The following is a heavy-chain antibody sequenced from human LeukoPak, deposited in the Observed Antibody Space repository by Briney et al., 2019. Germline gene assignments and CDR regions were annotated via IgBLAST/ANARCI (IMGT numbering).Heavy chain of an antibody. J-gene: IGHJ3*02. CDR3: ARDRSTIFRQQDAFDI. CDR2: IYTSGST. V-gene: IGHV4-4*07. D-gene: IGHD3-3*01. CDR1: GGSISSYY. Sequence: SETLSLTCTVSGGSISSYYWSWIRQPAGKGLEWIGRIYTSGSTNYNPSLKSRVTMSVDTSKNQFSLKLSSVTAADTAVYYCARDRSTIFRQQDAFDIWGQGTMVTVSS.